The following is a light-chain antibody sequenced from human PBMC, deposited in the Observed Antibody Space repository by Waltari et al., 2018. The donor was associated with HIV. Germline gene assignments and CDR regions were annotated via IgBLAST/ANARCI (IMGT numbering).Light chain of an antibody. CDR2: EDN. CDR1: SGSIASNY. Sequence: HSVSESPGKTVTIPCTRSSGSIASNYVQWYQQRPGSAPTTVIYEDNQRPSGVPDRFSGSIDSSSNSASLTISGLKTEDEADYYCQSYDSSIMVFGGGTKLTVL. CDR3: QSYDSSIMV. V-gene: IGLV6-57*03. J-gene: IGLJ3*02.